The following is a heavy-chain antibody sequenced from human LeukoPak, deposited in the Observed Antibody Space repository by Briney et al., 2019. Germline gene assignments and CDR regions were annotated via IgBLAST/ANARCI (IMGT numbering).Heavy chain of an antibody. V-gene: IGHV3-33*01. CDR1: GLIFSSHG. D-gene: IGHD3-16*01. J-gene: IGHJ6*02. CDR3: ARDRPGGGINGMDV. CDR2: IWFDGSNK. Sequence: GGSLRLSCAASGLIFSSHGMHWVRQAPSKGLEWVAVIWFDGSNKYYADSVKGRFTISRDNSKNTLYLQMNSLRAEDTAMYYCARDRPGGGINGMDVWGQGTTVTVSS.